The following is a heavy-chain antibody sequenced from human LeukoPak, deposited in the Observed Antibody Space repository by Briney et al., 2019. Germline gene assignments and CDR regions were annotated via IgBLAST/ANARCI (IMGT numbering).Heavy chain of an antibody. CDR3: ARDSVRRVVVAATRGELDY. V-gene: IGHV1-46*01. Sequence: GASVKVSCKASGYSFTSYSMHWVRQAPGQGLERMGIINPSGVTTYAQKFQGRVTMTRDTSTSTVYMELSSLRSEDTAVYYCARDSVRRVVVAATRGELDYWGQGTLVTVSS. CDR1: GYSFTSYS. CDR2: INPSGVT. D-gene: IGHD2-15*01. J-gene: IGHJ4*02.